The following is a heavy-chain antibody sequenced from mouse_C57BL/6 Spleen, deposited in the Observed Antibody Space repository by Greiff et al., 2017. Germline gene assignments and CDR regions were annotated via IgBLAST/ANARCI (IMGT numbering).Heavy chain of an antibody. CDR3: AREGYGSGAY. J-gene: IGHJ3*01. CDR1: GFTFSDYY. D-gene: IGHD2-10*02. Sequence: EVKLVESGGGLVQPGGSLKLSCAASGFTFSDYYMYWVRQTPEKRLEWVAYISNGGGSTYYPDTVKGRFTISRDKAKNTLYLQMSRLKSEDTAMYYCAREGYGSGAYWGQGTLVTVSA. CDR2: ISNGGGST. V-gene: IGHV5-12*01.